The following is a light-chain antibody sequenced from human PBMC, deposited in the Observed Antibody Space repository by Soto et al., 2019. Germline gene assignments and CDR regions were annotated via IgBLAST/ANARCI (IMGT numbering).Light chain of an antibody. J-gene: IGLJ1*01. CDR3: SSYTSSSTIV. V-gene: IGLV2-14*01. CDR1: SSDVGGYNY. CDR2: DVS. Sequence: QSALTQPASVSGSPGQSITISCTGTSSDVGGYNYVSWYQQHPGKAPKLMIYDVSNRPSGVSNRFSGSKSGNTASLTISGLQDEAEAAYSCSSYTSSSTIVFGTGTKLTVL.